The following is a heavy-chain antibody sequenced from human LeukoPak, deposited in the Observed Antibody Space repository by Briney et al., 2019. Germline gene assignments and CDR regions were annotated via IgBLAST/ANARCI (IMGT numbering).Heavy chain of an antibody. CDR2: INHSGST. CDR1: GGSFSGYY. CDR3: ARGRGQLVDY. Sequence: SETLSLTCAVYGGSFSGYYWSWIRQPPGKGLEWIGEINHSGSTNYNPSLKSRVTISVDTSKNQFSLKLSSVTAADTAVYYCARGRGQLVDYWGQETLVTVSS. D-gene: IGHD6-6*01. V-gene: IGHV4-34*01. J-gene: IGHJ4*02.